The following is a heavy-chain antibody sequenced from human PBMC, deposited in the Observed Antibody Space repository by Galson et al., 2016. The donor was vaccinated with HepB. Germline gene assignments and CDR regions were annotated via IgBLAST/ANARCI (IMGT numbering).Heavy chain of an antibody. CDR2: DSMDGRRK. CDR3: AKRHEYCPPVGCSVDY. D-gene: IGHD2/OR15-2a*01. V-gene: IGHV3-30*18. J-gene: IGHJ4*02. Sequence: SLRLSCAASGFTFSGYGMHWVRQAPGKGLEWVAADSMDGRRKWYAEAVAGRFTISRDNFNNMLYLQMSSLIPDDTAVYFCAKRHEYCPPVGCSVDYWGQGTLVSVSS. CDR1: GFTFSGYG.